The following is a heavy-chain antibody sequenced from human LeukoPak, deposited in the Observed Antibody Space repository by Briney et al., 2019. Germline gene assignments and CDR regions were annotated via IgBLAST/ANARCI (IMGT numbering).Heavy chain of an antibody. CDR3: ARLGWYSGYAVDY. Sequence: PSETLSLTCNVSGGSISGSYWSWIRQPPGKGLEWIGHVYYLGTTKYNPSLKSRLTISVDTSKNQFSLKLSSVTAADTAFYYCARLGWYSGYAVDYWGQGTLVTVSS. V-gene: IGHV4-59*12. D-gene: IGHD5-12*01. CDR2: VYYLGTT. CDR1: GGSISGSY. J-gene: IGHJ4*02.